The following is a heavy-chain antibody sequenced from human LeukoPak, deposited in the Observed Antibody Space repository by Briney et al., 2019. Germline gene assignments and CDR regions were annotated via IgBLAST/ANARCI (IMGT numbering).Heavy chain of an antibody. V-gene: IGHV3-48*03. D-gene: IGHD2-2*01. CDR2: ISSSGSTI. Sequence: GGSLRLSCAASGFTFSSYEMNWVRQAPGKGLEWVSYISSSGSTIYYADSVKGRFTIARDNAKNSLYLQMNSLRAEDTAVYYCARDYQEYDYWGQGTLVTVSS. J-gene: IGHJ4*02. CDR1: GFTFSSYE. CDR3: ARDYQEYDY.